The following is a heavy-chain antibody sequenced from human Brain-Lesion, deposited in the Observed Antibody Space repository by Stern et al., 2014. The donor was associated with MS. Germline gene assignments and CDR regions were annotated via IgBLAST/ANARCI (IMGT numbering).Heavy chain of an antibody. CDR3: ARRGDSSSSGFDY. CDR2: IWPGASDT. D-gene: IGHD6-6*01. CDR1: GYRFTSNW. J-gene: IGHJ4*02. V-gene: IGHV5-51*01. Sequence: VQLVQSGAEVKKPGESLKISCKGSGYRFTSNWIGWVRQMPGKGLEWMGIIWPGASDTRYSLSFQGQVTISADKSISTAYLQWSSLQASDTAMYYCARRGDSSSSGFDYWGQGTLVIVSS.